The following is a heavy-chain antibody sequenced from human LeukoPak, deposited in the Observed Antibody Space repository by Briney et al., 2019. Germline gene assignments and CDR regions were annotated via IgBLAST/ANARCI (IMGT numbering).Heavy chain of an antibody. Sequence: GGSLRLPCAASGFTFSDYYMSWIRQAPGKGLEWVSYISSSGSTIYYADSVKGRFTISRDNAKNSLYLQMNSLRAEDTAVYYCVRERYGSGSYYDYWGQGTLVTVSS. J-gene: IGHJ4*02. CDR1: GFTFSDYY. V-gene: IGHV3-11*01. D-gene: IGHD3-10*01. CDR2: ISSSGSTI. CDR3: VRERYGSGSYYDY.